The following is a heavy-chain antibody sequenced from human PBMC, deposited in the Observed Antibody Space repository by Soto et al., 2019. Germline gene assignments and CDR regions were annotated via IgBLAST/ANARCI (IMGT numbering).Heavy chain of an antibody. J-gene: IGHJ3*01. CDR1: GFTFSTYW. D-gene: IGHD2-2*01. V-gene: IGHV3-74*01. CDR3: ARDLHGGSVVPAASDAFDF. Sequence: GGSLRLSCAASGFTFSTYWMHWVHQAPGKGLVWVSRIHSDGSSTNYADSVKGRFTISRDNAKNSLDLQMNSLRAEDTAVYYCARDLHGGSVVPAASDAFDFWGQGTMVTVSS. CDR2: IHSDGSST.